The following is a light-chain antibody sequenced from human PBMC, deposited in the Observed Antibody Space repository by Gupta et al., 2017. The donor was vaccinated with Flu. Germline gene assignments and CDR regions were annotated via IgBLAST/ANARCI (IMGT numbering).Light chain of an antibody. V-gene: IGKV3-15*01. Sequence: EIVMTQSPATLSVSPGERATLSCRASQSVSSNLAWYQQKPGQAPRLLIYGASTRATGIPARFSGSGSGTEFTLTISSLQSEDFAVYYCQHENNCPITFGQGTQVDIK. CDR2: GAS. CDR1: QSVSSN. CDR3: QHENNCPIT. J-gene: IGKJ5*01.